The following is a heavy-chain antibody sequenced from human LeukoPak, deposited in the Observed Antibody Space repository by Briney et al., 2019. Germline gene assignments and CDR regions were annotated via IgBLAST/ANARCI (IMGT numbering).Heavy chain of an antibody. CDR2: ISSSGSTI. CDR1: GFTFSSYE. CDR3: AKDRRPYSSRPFDY. D-gene: IGHD6-13*01. J-gene: IGHJ4*02. Sequence: GGSLRLSCAASGFTFSSYEMNWVRQAPGKGLEWVSYISSSGSTIYYADSVKGRFTISRDNSKNTLYLQMNSLRAEDTAVYYCAKDRRPYSSRPFDYWGQGTLVTVSS. V-gene: IGHV3-48*03.